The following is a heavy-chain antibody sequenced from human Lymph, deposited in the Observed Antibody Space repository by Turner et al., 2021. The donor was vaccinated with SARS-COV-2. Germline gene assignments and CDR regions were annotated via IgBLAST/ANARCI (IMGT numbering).Heavy chain of an antibody. CDR2: INYSGST. J-gene: IGHJ5*02. Sequence: QVQLQESGPGLVKPSQTLSLTCTVSGGSISSGGYYWSWIRQHPGKGLEWIGYINYSGSTYYNPSLKSRVTISVDTSKNQFSLKLSSVTAADTAVYYCARETKEAVAGSPWSPEYNWFDPWGQGTLVTVSS. CDR1: GGSISSGGYY. D-gene: IGHD6-19*01. V-gene: IGHV4-31*03. CDR3: ARETKEAVAGSPWSPEYNWFDP.